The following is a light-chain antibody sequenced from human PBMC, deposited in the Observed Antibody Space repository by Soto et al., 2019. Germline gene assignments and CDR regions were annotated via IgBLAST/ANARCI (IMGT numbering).Light chain of an antibody. CDR3: QQYGSSPRT. Sequence: DIQMTQSPSTLSASVGDSVTITCRASQSITIWLAWYQQKPGKAPKLLIYKASTLKSGVPSRFSGSGSGTDFTLTISRLEPEDFAVYYCQQYGSSPRTFGQGTKVDIK. J-gene: IGKJ1*01. V-gene: IGKV1-5*03. CDR1: QSITIW. CDR2: KAS.